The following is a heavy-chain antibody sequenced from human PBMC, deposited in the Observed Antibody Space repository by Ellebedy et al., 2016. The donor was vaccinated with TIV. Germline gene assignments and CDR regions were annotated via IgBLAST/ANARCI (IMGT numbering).Heavy chain of an antibody. J-gene: IGHJ4*02. CDR1: GYTLTELS. V-gene: IGHV1-24*01. CDR3: ATEEKAAAGSFDH. CDR2: FDPEDGET. Sequence: ASVKVSCKVSGYTLTELSMHWVRQAPGKGLEWMGSFDPEDGETIYAQKFQGRVTMTEDTSTDTAYMELGSLRSEDTAVYYCATEEKAAAGSFDHWGQGTLVTVSS. D-gene: IGHD6-13*01.